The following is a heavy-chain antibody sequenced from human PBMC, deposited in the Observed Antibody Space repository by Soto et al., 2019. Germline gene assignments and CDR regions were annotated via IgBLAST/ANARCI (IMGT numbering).Heavy chain of an antibody. Sequence: SVKVSCKASGGTFSSYAISWVRQAPGQGLEWMGGIIPIFGTANYAQKFQGRVTITADESTSTAYMELSSLRSEDTAVYYCARDLSPEPNSPGTPLFGYWGQGTLVTVSS. CDR2: IIPIFGTA. J-gene: IGHJ4*02. V-gene: IGHV1-69*13. CDR1: GGTFSSYA. CDR3: ARDLSPEPNSPGTPLFGY.